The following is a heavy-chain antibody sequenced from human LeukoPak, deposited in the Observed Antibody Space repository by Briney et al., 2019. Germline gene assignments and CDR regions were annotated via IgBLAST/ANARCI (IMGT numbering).Heavy chain of an antibody. CDR3: ATDLRSSGWYGIGYYGMDV. Sequence: ASVKVSCKVSGYTLTELSMHWVRQAPGKGLEWMGGFDPEDGETIYAQKFQGRVTMTEDTSTDTAYMELSSLRSEDTAVYYCATDLRSSGWYGIGYYGMDVWGQGTTVTVSS. CDR1: GYTLTELS. V-gene: IGHV1-24*01. D-gene: IGHD6-19*01. CDR2: FDPEDGET. J-gene: IGHJ6*02.